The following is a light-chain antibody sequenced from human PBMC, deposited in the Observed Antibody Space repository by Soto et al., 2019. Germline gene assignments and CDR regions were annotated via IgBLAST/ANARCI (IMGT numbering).Light chain of an antibody. CDR3: QQYGSSPRT. Sequence: LVLTHSPGTLSLSPGERATLSCRASQSVSSSYLAWYQQTPGQAPRLLIYGASSRATGTPDRFSGSGSGTDFTLSISILQPEDFAVYYCQQYGSSPRTFGQGTKVDI. CDR1: QSVSSSY. CDR2: GAS. V-gene: IGKV3-20*01. J-gene: IGKJ1*01.